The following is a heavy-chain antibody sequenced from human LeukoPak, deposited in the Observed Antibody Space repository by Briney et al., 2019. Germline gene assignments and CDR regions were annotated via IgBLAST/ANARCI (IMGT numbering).Heavy chain of an antibody. CDR2: ISGSGGST. D-gene: IGHD2-15*01. J-gene: IGHJ6*03. V-gene: IGHV3-23*01. CDR3: ARGRGMGNLYYYYYMDV. Sequence: PGGSLRLSCAASGFTFSSYAMSWVRQAPGKGLERVSGISGSGGSTYYADSVKGRFTISRDNAKDSLYLQMNSLRAEDTAVYYCARGRGMGNLYYYYYMDVWGEGTTVTVSS. CDR1: GFTFSSYA.